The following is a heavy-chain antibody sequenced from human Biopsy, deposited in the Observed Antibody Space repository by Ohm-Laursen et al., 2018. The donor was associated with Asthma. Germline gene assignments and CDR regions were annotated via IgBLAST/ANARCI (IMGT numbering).Heavy chain of an antibody. CDR3: AKERYYDFWSGYPI. V-gene: IGHV3-30*18. D-gene: IGHD3-3*01. Sequence: SLRLSCSAPGFSFNSYGMHWVRQAPGKGLEWVAVMSFDGRQTYYADSVKGRFTISRDNSKNTLYLQMNSLRAEDTAVYYCAKERYYDFWSGYPIWGQGTMVTASS. J-gene: IGHJ3*02. CDR2: MSFDGRQT. CDR1: GFSFNSYG.